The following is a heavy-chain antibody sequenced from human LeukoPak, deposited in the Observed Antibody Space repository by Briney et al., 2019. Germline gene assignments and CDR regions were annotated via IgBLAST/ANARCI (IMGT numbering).Heavy chain of an antibody. Sequence: GGSLRLSCAASGFTFSSYDMHWVRQAPGKGLEWVAFIRYDGSLEHYADSVRGRFTISRDNSKNTLYLQMYSLRPEDTAVYYCANWSPFDYWGQGTLVTVSS. CDR2: IRYDGSLE. CDR1: GFTFSSYD. J-gene: IGHJ4*02. V-gene: IGHV3-30*02. D-gene: IGHD2-8*02. CDR3: ANWSPFDY.